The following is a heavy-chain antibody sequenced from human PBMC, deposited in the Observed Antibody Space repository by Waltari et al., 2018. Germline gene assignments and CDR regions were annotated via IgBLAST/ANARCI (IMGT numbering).Heavy chain of an antibody. V-gene: IGHV4-38-2*01. D-gene: IGHD6-19*01. CDR1: GYSISSGYY. CDR2: IYHSGST. Sequence: VQLQESGPGLVKPSETLSLTCAVSGYSISSGYYWGWIRQPPGKGLEWIGSIYHSGSTYYNPSLKSRVTISVDTSKNQFSLKLSSVTAADTAVYYCARVFQSSGWYYFDYWGQGTLVTVSS. CDR3: ARVFQSSGWYYFDY. J-gene: IGHJ4*02.